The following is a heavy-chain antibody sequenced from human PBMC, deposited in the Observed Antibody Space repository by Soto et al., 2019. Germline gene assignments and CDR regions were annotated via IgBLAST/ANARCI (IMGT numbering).Heavy chain of an antibody. Sequence: GASVKVSCKASGYTFTSYDINWVRQATGQGLEWMGWMNPNSGNTGYAQKLQGRVTMTRNTSISTAYMELSSLRSEDTAVYYCARGTIDSSSWSPPPWFDPWGQGTLVTISS. J-gene: IGHJ5*02. D-gene: IGHD6-13*01. CDR2: MNPNSGNT. V-gene: IGHV1-8*01. CDR3: ARGTIDSSSWSPPPWFDP. CDR1: GYTFTSYD.